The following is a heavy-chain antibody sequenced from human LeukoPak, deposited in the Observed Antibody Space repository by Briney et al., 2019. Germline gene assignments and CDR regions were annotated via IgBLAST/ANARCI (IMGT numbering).Heavy chain of an antibody. Sequence: ASVKVSCKASGYTFTSYYMHWVRQAPGQGLEWMGIINPSGGSTSYAQKFQGRVTMTRDTSTSTAYMELSRLRSDDTAVYYCARTPWLLSVGDAFDIWGQGTMVTVSS. J-gene: IGHJ3*02. D-gene: IGHD2/OR15-2a*01. CDR2: INPSGGST. CDR1: GYTFTSYY. CDR3: ARTPWLLSVGDAFDI. V-gene: IGHV1-46*01.